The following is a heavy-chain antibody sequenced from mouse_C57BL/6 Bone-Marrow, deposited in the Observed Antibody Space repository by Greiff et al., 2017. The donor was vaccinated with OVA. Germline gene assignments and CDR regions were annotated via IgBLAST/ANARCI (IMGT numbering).Heavy chain of an antibody. V-gene: IGHV5-17*01. Sequence: EVKLVESGGGLVKPGGSLKLSCAASGFTFSDYGMHWVRQAPEKGLEWVAYISSGSSTIYYADTVKGRFTISRDNAKNTLFLQMTSLRSEDTAMYYCARRRWLLFDYWGQGTTLTVSS. J-gene: IGHJ2*01. CDR2: ISSGSSTI. CDR1: GFTFSDYG. D-gene: IGHD2-3*01. CDR3: ARRRWLLFDY.